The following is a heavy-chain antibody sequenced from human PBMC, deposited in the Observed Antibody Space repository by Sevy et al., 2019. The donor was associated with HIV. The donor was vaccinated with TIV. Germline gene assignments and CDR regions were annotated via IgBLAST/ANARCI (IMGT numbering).Heavy chain of an antibody. CDR2: IYPGDSDT. V-gene: IGHV5-51*01. J-gene: IGHJ5*02. Sequence: GESLKISCKGSGYSFTSYWIGWVRQMPGKGLEWMGMIYPGDSDTRYSPSFQGQVTISADKSISTAYLQWSSLKASDTAMYYCARRDSITMIGGWFDPWGQGTLVTVSS. CDR3: ARRDSITMIGGWFDP. CDR1: GYSFTSYW. D-gene: IGHD3-10*02.